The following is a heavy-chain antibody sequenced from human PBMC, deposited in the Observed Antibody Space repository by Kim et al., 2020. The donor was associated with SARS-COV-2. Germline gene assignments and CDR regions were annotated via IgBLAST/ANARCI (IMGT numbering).Heavy chain of an antibody. Sequence: GGSLRLSCAASGFTFSNAWMSWVRQAPGKGLEWVGRIKSKTDGGTTDYAAPVKGRFTISRDDSKNTLYLQMNSLKTEDTAVYYCTTWYNWNDVHDYWGQGTLVTVSS. CDR3: TTWYNWNDVHDY. CDR1: GFTFSNAW. V-gene: IGHV3-15*01. CDR2: IKSKTDGGTT. D-gene: IGHD1-1*01. J-gene: IGHJ4*02.